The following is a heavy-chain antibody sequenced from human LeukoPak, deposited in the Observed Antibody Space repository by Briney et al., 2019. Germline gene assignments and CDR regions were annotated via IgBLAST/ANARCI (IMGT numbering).Heavy chain of an antibody. CDR1: GGSMSSYY. CDR2: IYYSGST. Sequence: TAETLSLTCTVSGGSMSSYYWSWMRGPRGEGVEWSGYIYYSGSTNYNPSLTSRVTISVDTSKNQFSLKLSSVTAAATAVYYCARAKYSSSPSPFHYWGHGTLVTVSS. V-gene: IGHV4-59*12. J-gene: IGHJ4*01. D-gene: IGHD6-6*01. CDR3: ARAKYSSSPSPFHY.